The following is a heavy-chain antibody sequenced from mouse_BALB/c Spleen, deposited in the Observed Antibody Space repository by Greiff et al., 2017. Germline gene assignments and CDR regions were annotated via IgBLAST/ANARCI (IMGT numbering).Heavy chain of an antibody. Sequence: EVQLQQSGPGLVKPSQSLSLTCTVTGYSITSDYAWNWIRQFPGNKLEWMGYISYSGSTSYNPSLKSRISITRDTSKNQFFLQLNSVTTEDTATYYCARGRNYGSSYVFAYWGQGTLVTVSA. V-gene: IGHV3-2*02. CDR3: ARGRNYGSSYVFAY. D-gene: IGHD1-1*01. CDR2: ISYSGST. J-gene: IGHJ3*01. CDR1: GYSITSDYA.